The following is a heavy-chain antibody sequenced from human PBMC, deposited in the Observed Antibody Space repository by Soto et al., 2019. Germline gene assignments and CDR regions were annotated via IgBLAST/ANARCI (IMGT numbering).Heavy chain of an antibody. D-gene: IGHD4-17*01. J-gene: IGHJ4*02. CDR2: IYSGGST. CDR1: GITFSSYA. Sequence: PGGSLRLSCGTSGITFSSYAMSWVRQAPGKGLEWVSVIYSGGSTYYADSVKGRFTISRDNSKNTLYLQMNSLRAEDTAVYYCARDNGDYTDYWGQGTLVTVSS. V-gene: IGHV3-66*01. CDR3: ARDNGDYTDY.